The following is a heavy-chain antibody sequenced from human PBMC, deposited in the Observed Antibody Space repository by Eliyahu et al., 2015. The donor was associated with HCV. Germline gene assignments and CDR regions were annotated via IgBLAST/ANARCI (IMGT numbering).Heavy chain of an antibody. V-gene: IGHV4-31*03. CDR2: IYYSGST. CDR3: ARAVVPAAIHEYYFDY. Sequence: QVQLQESGPGLVKPSQTLSLTCTVSGGSISSGGYYWSWIRQHPGKGLEWIGYIYYSGSTYYNPSLKSRVTISVDTSKNQFSLKLSSVTAADTAVYYCARAVVPAAIHEYYFDYWGQGTLVTVSS. D-gene: IGHD2-2*01. J-gene: IGHJ4*02. CDR1: GGSISSGGYY.